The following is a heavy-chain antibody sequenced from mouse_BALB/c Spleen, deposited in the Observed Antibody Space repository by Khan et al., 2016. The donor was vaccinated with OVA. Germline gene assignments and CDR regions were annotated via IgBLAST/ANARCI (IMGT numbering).Heavy chain of an antibody. CDR1: GFSLTSYG. J-gene: IGHJ4*01. D-gene: IGHD1-1*01. V-gene: IGHV2-9*02. Sequence: QVQLKQSGPGLVAPSQSLSITCTVSGFSLTSYGVHWVRQPPGKGLEWLGVIWAGGSTNYNSALMSRLSISKDNSKSQVFLKMNSLQTGDTAMYYCAGLYYYGSSFYAMDYWGEGTSVTVSS. CDR2: IWAGGST. CDR3: AGLYYYGSSFYAMDY.